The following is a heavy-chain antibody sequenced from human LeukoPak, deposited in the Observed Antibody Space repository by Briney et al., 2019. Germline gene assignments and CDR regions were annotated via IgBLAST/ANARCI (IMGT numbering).Heavy chain of an antibody. J-gene: IGHJ4*02. CDR3: ARDAQRGFDYSNSLEY. CDR1: GFTFSSYA. V-gene: IGHV3-33*08. D-gene: IGHD4-11*01. CDR2: IWSDGTNQ. Sequence: PGGSLRLSCAASGFTFSSYAVSWVRQAPGKGLQWVAVIWSDGTNQYYGDSVKGRFTISRDDSGNTVYLQMNSLRPEDTGVYYCARDAQRGFDYSNSLEYWGQGTPVTVST.